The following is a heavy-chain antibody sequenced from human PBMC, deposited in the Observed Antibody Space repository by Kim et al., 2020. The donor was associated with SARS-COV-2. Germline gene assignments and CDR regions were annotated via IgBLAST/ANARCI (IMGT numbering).Heavy chain of an antibody. V-gene: IGHV3-9*01. CDR3: VKEVRQLLGALDF. CDR2: IYWNSDTI. D-gene: IGHD3-10*01. Sequence: GGSLRLSCAASGFTFDEYAMHWVRQAPGKGLEWVLGIYWNSDTIGYADSVKGRFTISRDNAKNSLYLQMNSLRPKETSSYYCVKEVRQLLGALDFWGRGTLVIVSS. J-gene: IGHJ4*02. CDR1: GFTFDEYA.